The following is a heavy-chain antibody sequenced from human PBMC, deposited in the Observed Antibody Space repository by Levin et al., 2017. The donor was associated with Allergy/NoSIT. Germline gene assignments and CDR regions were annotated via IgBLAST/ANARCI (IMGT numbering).Heavy chain of an antibody. J-gene: IGHJ5*02. CDR2: INPNSGGT. V-gene: IGHV1-2*02. D-gene: IGHD6-19*01. Sequence: ASVKVSCKASRYTFTGYYMHWVRQAPGQGLEWMGWINPNSGGTNYAQKFQGRVTMTRDTSISTAYMELSRLRSDDTAVYYCAGMGSGWYGNWFDPWGQGTLVTVSS. CDR1: RYTFTGYY. CDR3: AGMGSGWYGNWFDP.